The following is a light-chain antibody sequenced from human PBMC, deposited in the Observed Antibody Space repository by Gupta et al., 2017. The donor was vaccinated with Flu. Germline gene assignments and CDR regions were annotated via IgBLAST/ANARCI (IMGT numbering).Light chain of an antibody. V-gene: IGKV1-9*01. CDR1: QSISGY. J-gene: IGKJ4*01. Sequence: EIQLSQSPSFLSTSVGDRVTITCRASQSISGYLSWYQKKPGEAPKLLIYTASTLQSGVPSRFSGSGYGTEFTLTISSLQPEDVATYYCHQVDNYPLTFGGGTKVEIK. CDR2: TAS. CDR3: HQVDNYPLT.